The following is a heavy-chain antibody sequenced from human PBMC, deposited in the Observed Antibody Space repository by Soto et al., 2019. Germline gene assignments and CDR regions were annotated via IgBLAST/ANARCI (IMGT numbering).Heavy chain of an antibody. Sequence: SETLSLTCAVYGGSFSGYYWSWIRQPPGKGLEWIGEINHSGSTNYNPSLKSRVTISVDTSKNQFSLKLSSVTAADTAVYYCARGPSSHYDFWSGYHPHFDYWGQGTLVTVSS. D-gene: IGHD3-3*01. CDR2: INHSGST. CDR3: ARGPSSHYDFWSGYHPHFDY. CDR1: GGSFSGYY. V-gene: IGHV4-34*01. J-gene: IGHJ4*02.